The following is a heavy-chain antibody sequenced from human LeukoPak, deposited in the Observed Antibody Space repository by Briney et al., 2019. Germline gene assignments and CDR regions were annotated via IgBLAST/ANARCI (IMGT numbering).Heavy chain of an antibody. J-gene: IGHJ4*02. V-gene: IGHV4-39*07. Sequence: SETLSLTCTVSSGSISSSNYYWPWIRQPPGKGLEWIGSIYYGGNTYYNPSLKSRVTISVDTSKNQFSLKLSSVTAADTAVYYCARATQWLVPGGFDYWGQGTLVTVSS. CDR1: SGSISSSNYY. D-gene: IGHD6-19*01. CDR3: ARATQWLVPGGFDY. CDR2: IYYGGNT.